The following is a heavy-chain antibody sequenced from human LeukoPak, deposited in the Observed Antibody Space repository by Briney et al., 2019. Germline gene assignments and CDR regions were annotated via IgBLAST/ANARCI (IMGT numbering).Heavy chain of an antibody. D-gene: IGHD3-22*01. Sequence: GASVKVSCKASGYTFTGYYIHWVRQAPGQGLEWMGRINPTSGGTNYAQKFQGRVTMTRDTSISTAYMELSRLRSDDTAVYYCARDWYFYDSSGYYFFDYWGQGTLVTVSS. CDR1: GYTFTGYY. CDR2: INPTSGGT. J-gene: IGHJ4*02. V-gene: IGHV1-2*06. CDR3: ARDWYFYDSSGYYFFDY.